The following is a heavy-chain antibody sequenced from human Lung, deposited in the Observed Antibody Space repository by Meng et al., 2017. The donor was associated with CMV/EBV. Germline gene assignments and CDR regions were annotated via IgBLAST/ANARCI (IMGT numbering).Heavy chain of an antibody. V-gene: IGHV1-8*01. J-gene: IGHJ4*02. CDR3: ARGLQYSSGLTDY. CDR1: GYTLTSYD. CDR2: MNPNSGNT. D-gene: IGHD6-19*01. Sequence: KASGYTLTSYDINWVRQATGQGLGWMGWMNPNSGNTGYAQKFQGRVTMTRNTSISTAYMELSSLRSEDTAVYYCARGLQYSSGLTDYWGQGTLVTVSS.